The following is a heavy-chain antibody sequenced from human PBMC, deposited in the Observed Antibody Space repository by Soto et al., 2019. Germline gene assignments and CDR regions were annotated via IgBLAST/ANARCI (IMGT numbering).Heavy chain of an antibody. V-gene: IGHV1-3*01. CDR3: ARWTDYGFGPDLGYGMDV. D-gene: IGHD3-3*01. CDR2: INAGNGNT. J-gene: IGHJ6*02. Sequence: ASVKVSCKASGYTFTGYSMHWVRQAPGQRLEWMGWINAGNGNTKYSQKFQGRVTITRDTSASTAYMELSSLRSEDTAVYYCARWTDYGFGPDLGYGMDVWGQGTTVTVSS. CDR1: GYTFTGYS.